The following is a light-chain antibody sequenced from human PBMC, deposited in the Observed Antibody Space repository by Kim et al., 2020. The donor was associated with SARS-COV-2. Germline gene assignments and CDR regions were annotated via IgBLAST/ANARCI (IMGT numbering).Light chain of an antibody. CDR1: QNISSW. Sequence: ASIGDRVTITCRASQNISSWRAWHQQKPGRPPKLLIYKTSNLEAGVPSRFSGSGSGTEFTLTISRLQPDDFATYYCQQYNSYSLTFGPGTKVDIK. V-gene: IGKV1-5*03. CDR3: QQYNSYSLT. CDR2: KTS. J-gene: IGKJ1*01.